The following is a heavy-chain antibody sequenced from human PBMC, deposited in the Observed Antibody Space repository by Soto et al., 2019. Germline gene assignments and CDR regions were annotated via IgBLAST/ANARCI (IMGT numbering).Heavy chain of an antibody. V-gene: IGHV3-23*01. CDR3: ARLGSGSYYDY. J-gene: IGHJ4*02. CDR1: GFTFSSYA. Sequence: EVQLLESGGGLVQPGGSLRLSCAASGFTFSSYAMRWVRQAPGKGLEWVSAISGSGGSTYYADSVKGRFTISRDNSKNTVYLQMNGLRAEDTAVYYCARLGSGSYYDYWGQGTLVTVSS. D-gene: IGHD1-26*01. CDR2: ISGSGGST.